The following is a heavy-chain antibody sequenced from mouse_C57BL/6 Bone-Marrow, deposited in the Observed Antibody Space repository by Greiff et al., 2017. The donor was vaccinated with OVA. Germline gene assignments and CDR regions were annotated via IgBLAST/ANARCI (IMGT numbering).Heavy chain of an antibody. V-gene: IGHV14-4*01. Sequence: VQLKQSGAVLVRPGASVKLSCTASGFNITDDYMHWVKQRPEQGLEWIGWIDPENGDTEYASKFQGKATITADTSSNPAYLQLSSLTSEDTAVYYCTTTDYWGQGNTLTVSS. J-gene: IGHJ2*01. CDR3: TTTDY. CDR2: IDPENGDT. CDR1: GFNITDDY.